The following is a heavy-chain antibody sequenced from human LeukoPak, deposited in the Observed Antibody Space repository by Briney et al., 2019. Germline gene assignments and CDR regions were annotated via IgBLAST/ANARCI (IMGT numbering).Heavy chain of an antibody. D-gene: IGHD3-22*01. J-gene: IGHJ4*02. CDR1: GYTFTSYY. Sequence: ASVKVSCKASGYTFTSYYMHWVRQAPGQGLEWMGIINPSGGSTSYAQKFQGRVTMTRDTSTSTVYMELSSLRSEDTAVYYCARGSNYYDSSGYLYRIDYWGQGTLVTVSS. V-gene: IGHV1-46*01. CDR2: INPSGGST. CDR3: ARGSNYYDSSGYLYRIDY.